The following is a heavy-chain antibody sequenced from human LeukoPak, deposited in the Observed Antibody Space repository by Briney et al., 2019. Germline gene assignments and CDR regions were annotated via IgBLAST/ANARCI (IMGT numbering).Heavy chain of an antibody. CDR2: IYYRGST. CDR1: GGSVTSSGYY. J-gene: IGHJ5*02. CDR3: ARGILFDP. Sequence: PSETLSLTCTVSGGSVTSSGYYWSWVRQPPGKGLEWIGYIYYRGSTNYNASLKSRVTISLDTSKNQFSLKLSSMTAADTAVYYCARGILFDPWGQGTLVTVSS. V-gene: IGHV4-61*08.